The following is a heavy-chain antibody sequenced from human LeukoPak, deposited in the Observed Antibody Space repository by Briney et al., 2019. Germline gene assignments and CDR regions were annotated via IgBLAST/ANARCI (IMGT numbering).Heavy chain of an antibody. D-gene: IGHD3-22*01. Sequence: ASVKVSCKASGYTFTSYYMHWVRQAPGQGLEWMGIINPSGGSTSYAQKFQGRVTMTRDMSTSTVYMELSSLRSEDTAVYYCARAISQERHDSSGHLDYWGQGTLVTVSS. CDR3: ARAISQERHDSSGHLDY. J-gene: IGHJ4*02. CDR2: INPSGGST. CDR1: GYTFTSYY. V-gene: IGHV1-46*01.